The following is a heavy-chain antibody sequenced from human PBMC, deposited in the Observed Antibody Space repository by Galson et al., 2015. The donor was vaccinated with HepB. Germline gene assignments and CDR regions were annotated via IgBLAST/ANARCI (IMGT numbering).Heavy chain of an antibody. CDR3: ARASSTITYYYYMDV. D-gene: IGHD2-2*01. CDR2: MNPNSGNT. CDR1: GYTFTSHD. Sequence: SVKVSCKASGYTFTSHDINWARQAPGQGLEWMGWMNPNSGNTGYAQRFQGRVTMTRNTSISTAYMELNSLRPEDTAVYYCARASSTITYYYYMDVWGKGTTVTVSS. V-gene: IGHV1-8*01. J-gene: IGHJ6*03.